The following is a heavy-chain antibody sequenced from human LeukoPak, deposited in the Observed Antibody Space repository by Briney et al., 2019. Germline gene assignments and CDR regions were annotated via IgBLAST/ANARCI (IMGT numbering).Heavy chain of an antibody. Sequence: PGGSLRLSCTASGFTFGDYAMSWVRQAPGKGLEWVAGLSDSGGRTNYADSVKGRFTISRDNSKNTLYLQMNSLRVEDTAVYFCAKRGVVIRVILVGFHKEAYYFDSWGQGALVTVSS. V-gene: IGHV3-23*01. J-gene: IGHJ4*02. CDR2: LSDSGGRT. CDR3: AKRGVVIRVILVGFHKEAYYFDS. D-gene: IGHD3-22*01. CDR1: GFTFGDYA.